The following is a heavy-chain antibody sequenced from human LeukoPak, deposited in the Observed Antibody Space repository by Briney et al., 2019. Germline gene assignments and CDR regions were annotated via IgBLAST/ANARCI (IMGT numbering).Heavy chain of an antibody. CDR2: IYYSGST. V-gene: IGHV4-59*01. Sequence: SETLSLTCTVPGGSISSYYWSWIRQPPGKGLEWIGYIYYSGSTNYNPSLKSRVTISVDTSKNQFSLKLSSVTAADTAVYYCARDKTYYYDSSGYYTHDAFDIWGQGTMVTVSS. CDR1: GGSISSYY. J-gene: IGHJ3*02. CDR3: ARDKTYYYDSSGYYTHDAFDI. D-gene: IGHD3-22*01.